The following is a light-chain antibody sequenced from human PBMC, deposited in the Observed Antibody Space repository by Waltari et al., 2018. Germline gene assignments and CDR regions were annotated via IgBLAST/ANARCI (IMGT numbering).Light chain of an antibody. J-gene: IGLJ1*01. CDR2: AVT. CDR1: SSDVGGYSL. Sequence: QSALTQPASVSGSPGQSITISCTGSSSDVGGYSLVSWYQRHTGKAPKLVIYAVTTRPSGVSHRFAGSKSGNTASLTISGLQTEDEADYYCCSYAGSTTSSVVFGTGTKVIVL. CDR3: CSYAGSTTSSVV. V-gene: IGLV2-23*02.